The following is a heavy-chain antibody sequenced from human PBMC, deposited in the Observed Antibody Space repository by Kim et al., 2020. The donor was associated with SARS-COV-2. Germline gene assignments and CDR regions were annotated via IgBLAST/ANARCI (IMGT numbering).Heavy chain of an antibody. Sequence: SETLSLTCTVSGGSISSGGYYWSWIRQHPGKGLEWIGYIYYSGSTYYNPSLKSRVTISVDTSKNQFSLKLSSVTAADTAVYYCARDVGYIGLFDYWGQGTLVTVSS. CDR3: ARDVGYIGLFDY. D-gene: IGHD5-12*01. J-gene: IGHJ4*02. CDR2: IYYSGST. CDR1: GGSISSGGYY. V-gene: IGHV4-31*03.